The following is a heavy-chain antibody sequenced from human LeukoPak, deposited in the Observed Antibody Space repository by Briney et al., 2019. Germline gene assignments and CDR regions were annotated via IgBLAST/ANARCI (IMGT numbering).Heavy chain of an antibody. J-gene: IGHJ4*02. D-gene: IGHD4-17*01. Sequence: SETLSLTCTVSGGSISSGSYYWSWIRQPPGKGLECIGEINHSGLTNYNPSLKSRVTISVDTSKNQFSLKLSSMTAADTAVYYCARLFIYGYFGLWGQGTLVTVSS. CDR1: GGSISSGSYY. CDR3: ARLFIYGYFGL. V-gene: IGHV4-39*07. CDR2: INHSGLT.